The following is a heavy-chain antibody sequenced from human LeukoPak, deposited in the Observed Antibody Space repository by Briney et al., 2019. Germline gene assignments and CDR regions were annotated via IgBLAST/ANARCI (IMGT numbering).Heavy chain of an antibody. J-gene: IGHJ3*02. V-gene: IGHV4-34*01. CDR1: GGSISSYY. CDR3: ARGTYSSSWPDAFDI. D-gene: IGHD6-13*01. Sequence: SETLSLTCTVSGGSISSYYWSWIRQPPGKGLEWIGDIIHSGSTNYNPSLKSRVTISVDTSKNQFSLKLSSVTAADTAVYYCARGTYSSSWPDAFDIWGQGTMVTASS. CDR2: IIHSGST.